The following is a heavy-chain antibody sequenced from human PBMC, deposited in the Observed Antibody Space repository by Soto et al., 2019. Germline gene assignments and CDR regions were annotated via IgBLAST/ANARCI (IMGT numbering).Heavy chain of an antibody. CDR2: INPGNGNT. CDR3: ARGGHYYGSGSYSDY. Sequence: QVQLVQSGAEVKKPGASVKVSCKASGYTFTSYSVHWVRQAPGQRLEWMGWINPGNGNTKCSEEFQGRVTIARDTSANTAYMELSSLRSEDTAVYYCARGGHYYGSGSYSDYWGQGTLVTVSS. J-gene: IGHJ4*02. CDR1: GYTFTSYS. V-gene: IGHV1-3*01. D-gene: IGHD3-10*01.